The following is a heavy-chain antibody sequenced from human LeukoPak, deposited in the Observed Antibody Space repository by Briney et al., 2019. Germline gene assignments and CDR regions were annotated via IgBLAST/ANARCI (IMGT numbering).Heavy chain of an antibody. CDR2: INSDGSST. V-gene: IGHV3-74*01. J-gene: IGHJ5*02. CDR3: AKDDTYYYGSGSYHEGTLGPNWFDP. CDR1: GFTFSSYW. Sequence: PGGSLRLSCAASGFTFSSYWMHWVRQAPGKGLVWVSRINSDGSSTYYADSVKGRFTISRDNSKNTLYLQMNSLRAEDTAVYYCAKDDTYYYGSGSYHEGTLGPNWFDPWGQGTLVTVSS. D-gene: IGHD3-10*01.